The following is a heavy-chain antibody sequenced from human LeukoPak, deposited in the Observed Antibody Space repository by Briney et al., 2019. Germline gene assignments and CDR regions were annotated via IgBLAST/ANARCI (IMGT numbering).Heavy chain of an antibody. Sequence: ASVKVSCKVSGYTLTELSMHWVRQAPGKGLEWMGGFDPEDGETIYAQKFQGRVTMTEDTSTDTAYMELSSLRSEDTAVYYCATQSWRFGDRLFGDYWGQGTLVTVSS. CDR3: ATQSWRFGDRLFGDY. CDR2: FDPEDGET. V-gene: IGHV1-24*01. J-gene: IGHJ4*02. D-gene: IGHD3-10*01. CDR1: GYTLTELS.